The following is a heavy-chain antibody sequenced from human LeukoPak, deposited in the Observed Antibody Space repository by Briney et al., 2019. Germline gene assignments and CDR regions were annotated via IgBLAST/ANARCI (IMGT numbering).Heavy chain of an antibody. Sequence: SETLSLTCNVSGGSISSSSYYWGWIRQPPGKGLEWIGSIYYSGSTYYNPSLKSRVTISVDTSKTQFSLKLTSVTAADTAVYYCARTRFTGLHLDYYYMDVWGKGTTVTVSS. V-gene: IGHV4-39*07. CDR3: ARTRFTGLHLDYYYMDV. D-gene: IGHD4-11*01. CDR1: GGSISSSSYY. J-gene: IGHJ6*03. CDR2: IYYSGST.